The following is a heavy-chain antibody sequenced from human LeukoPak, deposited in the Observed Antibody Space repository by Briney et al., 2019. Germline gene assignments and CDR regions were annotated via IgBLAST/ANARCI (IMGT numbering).Heavy chain of an antibody. CDR2: ISYDGSNK. J-gene: IGHJ6*04. CDR3: AKLRDCSSTSCYYYGMDV. D-gene: IGHD2-2*01. Sequence: GRSLRLSCAASGFTFSSYGMHWVRQAPGKGLEWVAVISYDGSNKYYADSVKGRFTISRDNSKNTLYLQMNSLRAEDTAVYYCAKLRDCSSTSCYYYGMDVWGKGTTVTVSS. V-gene: IGHV3-30*18. CDR1: GFTFSSYG.